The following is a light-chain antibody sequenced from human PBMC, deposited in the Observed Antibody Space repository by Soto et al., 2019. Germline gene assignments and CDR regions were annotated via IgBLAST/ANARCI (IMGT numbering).Light chain of an antibody. J-gene: IGKJ1*01. CDR2: DAS. CDR1: QSISIW. V-gene: IGKV1-5*01. Sequence: GDRVTITCRASQSISIWLAWYQQKPGKAPKLLIYDASSLESGVPSRFSGSGSGTEFTLTISSLQPDDFATYYCQQYNSYSGTFGQGTKVEIK. CDR3: QQYNSYSGT.